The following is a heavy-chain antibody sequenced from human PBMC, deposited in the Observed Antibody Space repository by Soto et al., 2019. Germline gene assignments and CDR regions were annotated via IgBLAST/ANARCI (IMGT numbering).Heavy chain of an antibody. J-gene: IGHJ4*02. CDR1: GFTFSNAW. CDR3: TTDPYGDIPTLLDY. CDR2: IKSKTDGGTT. D-gene: IGHD4-17*01. V-gene: IGHV3-15*01. Sequence: GGSLRLSCAASGFTFSNAWMSWVRQAPGKGLEWVGRIKSKTDGGTTDYAAPVKGRFTISRDDSKNTLYLQMNSLKTEDTAVYYCTTDPYGDIPTLLDYWGQGTLVTVSS.